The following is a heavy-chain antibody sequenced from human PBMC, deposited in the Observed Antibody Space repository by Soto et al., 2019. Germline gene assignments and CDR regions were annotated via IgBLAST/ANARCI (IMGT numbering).Heavy chain of an antibody. V-gene: IGHV3-72*01. CDR1: GFTFSDHY. CDR2: IRNEANGSTT. D-gene: IGHD6-13*01. J-gene: IGHJ4*02. CDR3: VRDVSSAAGYDF. Sequence: EVQLVESGGGLVQPGGSLRLSCAASGFTFSDHYMDWVRQAPGKGLEWVGRIRNEANGSTTQYAASVRGRFIISRDDSKNSLYLQMNSLKTEDTAIYYCVRDVSSAAGYDFWGQGTLVTVSS.